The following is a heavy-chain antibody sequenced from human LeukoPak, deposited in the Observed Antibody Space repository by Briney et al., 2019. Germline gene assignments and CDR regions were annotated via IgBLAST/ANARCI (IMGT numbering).Heavy chain of an antibody. Sequence: PGGSLRLSCAASGFTFSSYAMSWVRQAPGKGLEWVSAISGSGGSTYYADSVKGRFTISRDNSKNTLYLQMNSLRAEDTAVYYCAKDCNSYDILTGQRCRHAFDIWGQGTMVTVSS. CDR1: GFTFSSYA. D-gene: IGHD3-9*01. V-gene: IGHV3-23*01. CDR2: ISGSGGST. J-gene: IGHJ3*02. CDR3: AKDCNSYDILTGQRCRHAFDI.